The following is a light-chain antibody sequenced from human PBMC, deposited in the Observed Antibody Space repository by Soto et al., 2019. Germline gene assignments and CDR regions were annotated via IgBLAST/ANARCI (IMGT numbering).Light chain of an antibody. V-gene: IGKV3D-20*02. CDR2: GAS. CDR1: QSVSSSY. CDR3: QQRSNWPIT. Sequence: EIVLTQSPGTLSLSPGERATLSCRASQSVSSSYLAWYQRKPGQAPRLLIYGASSRATGIPDRFSGSGSGTDFSLTISRLEPEDFAVYYCQQRSNWPITFGQGTRLEI. J-gene: IGKJ5*01.